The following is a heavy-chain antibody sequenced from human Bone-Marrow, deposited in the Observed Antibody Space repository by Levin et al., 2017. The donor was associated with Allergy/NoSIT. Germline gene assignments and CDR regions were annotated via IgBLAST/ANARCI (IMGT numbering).Heavy chain of an antibody. V-gene: IGHV3-11*01. J-gene: IGHJ4*02. CDR2: ISSTGNTL. CDR3: ARMIEGATFDY. D-gene: IGHD3-22*01. CDR1: GFTLSDYY. Sequence: GGSLRLSCVASGFTLSDYYMSWIRQTPGKGLEWISYISSTGNTLSYAESVKGRFTVSRDNARTSLYLQMDSLRVEDTAVYYCARMIEGATFDYWGQGTLVTVSS.